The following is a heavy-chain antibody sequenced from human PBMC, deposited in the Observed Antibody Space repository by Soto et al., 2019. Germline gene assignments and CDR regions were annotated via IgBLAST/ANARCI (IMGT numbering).Heavy chain of an antibody. CDR1: GYTFTSYG. Sequence: ASVKVSCKASGYTFTSYGISWVRQAPGQGLEWMGWISAYNGNTNYAQKLQGRVTMTTDTSTSTAYMELRSLRSDDTAVYYCAAGYSYGYSGYCYGMDVWGQGTTVTVSS. V-gene: IGHV1-18*04. CDR2: ISAYNGNT. D-gene: IGHD5-18*01. CDR3: AAGYSYGYSGYCYGMDV. J-gene: IGHJ6*02.